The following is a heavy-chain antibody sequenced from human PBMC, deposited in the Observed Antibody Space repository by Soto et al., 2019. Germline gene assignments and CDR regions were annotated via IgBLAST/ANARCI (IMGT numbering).Heavy chain of an antibody. Sequence: ASVKVSCKASGGTFSSYAISWVRQAPGQGLEWMGGIIPIFGTANYAQKFQGRVTITADESTSTAYMELSSLRSEDTAVYYCARDLRSSGWSPNYYYYYGMDVWGQGTTVTVSS. V-gene: IGHV1-69*13. CDR1: GGTFSSYA. CDR3: ARDLRSSGWSPNYYYYYGMDV. CDR2: IIPIFGTA. D-gene: IGHD6-19*01. J-gene: IGHJ6*02.